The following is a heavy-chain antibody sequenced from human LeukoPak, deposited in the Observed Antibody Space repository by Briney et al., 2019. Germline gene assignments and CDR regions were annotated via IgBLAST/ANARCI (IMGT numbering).Heavy chain of an antibody. V-gene: IGHV1-2*02. Sequence: ASVKASCKASGYTFTGYYMHWVRQAPGQGLEWRGWSNPNSGGTNYAQKFQGRVTMTRGTSIRPAYMELSRLRSDDTDVYYCAREGRGAGRRFDYWGQGTLVTVSS. CDR3: AREGRGAGRRFDY. CDR1: GYTFTGYY. J-gene: IGHJ4*02. CDR2: SNPNSGGT.